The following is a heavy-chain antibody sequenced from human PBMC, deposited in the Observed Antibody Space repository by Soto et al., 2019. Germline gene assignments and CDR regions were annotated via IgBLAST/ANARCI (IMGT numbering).Heavy chain of an antibody. CDR3: ARQGSTTTDYYGMDV. V-gene: IGHV5-51*01. Sequence: PGESLKISCKGSGYSFTSYWIGWVRQMPGKGLEWMGIIYPGDSDTRYSPSFQGQVTISADKSISTAYLQWSSLKASDTAMHYCARQGSTTTDYYGMDVWGQGTTVTVSS. J-gene: IGHJ6*02. CDR1: GYSFTSYW. CDR2: IYPGDSDT. D-gene: IGHD4-17*01.